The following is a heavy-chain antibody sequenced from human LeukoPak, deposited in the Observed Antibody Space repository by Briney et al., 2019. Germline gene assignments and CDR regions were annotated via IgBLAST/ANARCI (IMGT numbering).Heavy chain of an antibody. D-gene: IGHD6-13*01. J-gene: IGHJ4*02. CDR2: INPNSGGT. Sequence: ASVKVSRKASGYTFTGYYMHWVRQAPGQGLEWMGWINPNSGGTNYAQKLQGRVTMTTDTSTSTAYMELRSLRSDDTAVYYCAREQQLVEGFDYWGQGTLVTVSS. V-gene: IGHV1-2*02. CDR1: GYTFTGYY. CDR3: AREQQLVEGFDY.